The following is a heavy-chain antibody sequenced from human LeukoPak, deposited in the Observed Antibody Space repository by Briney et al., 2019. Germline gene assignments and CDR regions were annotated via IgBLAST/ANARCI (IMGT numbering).Heavy chain of an antibody. CDR2: INWNGGRT. J-gene: IGHJ4*02. V-gene: IGHV3-20*04. D-gene: IGHD6-19*01. CDR3: ARRGIAVAGNDY. CDR1: GFTFDDYG. Sequence: GGSLRLSCAASGFTFDDYGMSWVRQAPGKGLEWVSGINWNGGRTGYADSVKGRSTISRDNAKNSLYLQMNSLRADVTALYYCARRGIAVAGNDYWGQGTLVTVSS.